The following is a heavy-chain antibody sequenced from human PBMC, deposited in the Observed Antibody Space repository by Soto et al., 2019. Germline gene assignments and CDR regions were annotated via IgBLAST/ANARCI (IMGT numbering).Heavy chain of an antibody. CDR1: GGSISSGGYY. CDR2: TYYSGST. Sequence: SETLSLTCTVSGGSISSGGYYWSWIRQHPGKGLEWIGYTYYSGSTYYNPSLKSRVTISVDTSKNQFSLKLSSVTAADTAVYYCARDRYSGYDRYFNYWGQGTLVTVS. V-gene: IGHV4-31*03. J-gene: IGHJ4*02. D-gene: IGHD5-12*01. CDR3: ARDRYSGYDRYFNY.